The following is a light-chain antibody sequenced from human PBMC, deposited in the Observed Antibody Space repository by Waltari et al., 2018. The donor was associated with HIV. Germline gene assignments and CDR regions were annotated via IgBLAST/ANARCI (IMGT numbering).Light chain of an antibody. Sequence: EIVMTQSPATLSVSPGERAILSCRASQSVSSNLAWYQQKPGQAPRLLIYSASSRATGVPARFSGSGSGTDFTLTISRLQSEDFAVYHCQQYNNWPPYTFGQGTRLEIK. CDR2: SAS. V-gene: IGKV3-15*01. CDR3: QQYNNWPPYT. CDR1: QSVSSN. J-gene: IGKJ2*01.